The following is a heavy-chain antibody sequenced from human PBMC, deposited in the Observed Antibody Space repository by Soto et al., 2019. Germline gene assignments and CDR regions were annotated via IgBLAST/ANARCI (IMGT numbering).Heavy chain of an antibody. CDR2: ISQSEGM. CDR3: ARGVRRGRVGNWFNP. V-gene: IGHV4-34*01. CDR1: GGPVSGYY. Sequence: SDTLSLTSTVHGGPVSGYYWSWVRQAPGKGLEWIGEISQSEGMKYNPSLKSRAAISEDTSKTQFSLKLTSLTAADTAVYYCARGVRRGRVGNWFNPWGQGTLVTVSS. D-gene: IGHD1-1*01. J-gene: IGHJ5*02.